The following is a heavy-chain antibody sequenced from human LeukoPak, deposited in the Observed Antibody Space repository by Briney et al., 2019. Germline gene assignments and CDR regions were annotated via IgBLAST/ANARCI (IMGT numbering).Heavy chain of an antibody. CDR1: GFTFSSYW. V-gene: IGHV3-7*01. Sequence: GGSLRLSCAASGFTFSSYWMSWVRQAPGKGLEWVANIKQDGSEKYYVDSVKGRFTISRDNAKNSLYLQMNSLRAEDTAVYYCARSHPLYYDILTGYYNIRYYYYMDVWGNGTAVTVSS. D-gene: IGHD3-9*01. J-gene: IGHJ6*03. CDR2: IKQDGSEK. CDR3: ARSHPLYYDILTGYYNIRYYYYMDV.